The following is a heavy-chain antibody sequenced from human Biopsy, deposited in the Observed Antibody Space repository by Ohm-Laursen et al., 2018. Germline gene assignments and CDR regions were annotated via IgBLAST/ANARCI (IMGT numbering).Heavy chain of an antibody. Sequence: SLRLSCAASGFTFGEHPMTWVRQAPGKGLEWVSVLSGGSGRTYYADSVKGLFTVSRVNAQNTLYLQMNNLRAEDTAVYYCAKVGGPAYGDYVYFDFWGQGALVTVSS. V-gene: IGHV3-23*01. CDR1: GFTFGEHP. D-gene: IGHD4-17*01. CDR3: AKVGGPAYGDYVYFDF. J-gene: IGHJ4*02. CDR2: LSGGSGRT.